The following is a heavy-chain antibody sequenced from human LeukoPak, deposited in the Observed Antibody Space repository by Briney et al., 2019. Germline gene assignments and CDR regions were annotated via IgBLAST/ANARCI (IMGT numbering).Heavy chain of an antibody. CDR1: GGSISSGGYY. CDR3: AKHPWFGEFWYFDL. V-gene: IGHV4-30-2*01. Sequence: SETLSLTCTVSGGSISSGGYYWSWIRQPPGKGLEWIGYIYHSGSTYYNPSLKSRVTISVDRSKNQFSLKLSSVTAADTAVYYCAKHPWFGEFWYFDLWGRGTLVTVSS. CDR2: IYHSGST. D-gene: IGHD3-10*01. J-gene: IGHJ2*01.